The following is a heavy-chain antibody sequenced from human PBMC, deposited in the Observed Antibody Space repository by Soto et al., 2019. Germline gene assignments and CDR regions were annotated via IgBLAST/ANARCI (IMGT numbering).Heavy chain of an antibody. Sequence: EVQLVESGGGLVQPGGSLKLSCAASGFTFSGSAMHWVRQASGKGLEWVGRIRSKANSYATAYAASVKGRFTISRDDSKNTAYLQMNSLKTEDTAVYYCCGITGTTGIDVWGQGTTVTVSS. CDR1: GFTFSGSA. CDR2: IRSKANSYAT. V-gene: IGHV3-73*01. CDR3: CGITGTTGIDV. D-gene: IGHD1-7*01. J-gene: IGHJ6*02.